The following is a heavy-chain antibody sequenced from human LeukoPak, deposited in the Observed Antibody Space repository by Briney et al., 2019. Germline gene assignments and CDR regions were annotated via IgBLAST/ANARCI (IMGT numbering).Heavy chain of an antibody. D-gene: IGHD3-22*01. CDR1: GFTFSNAW. CDR3: TTAYQYYYDSSSSWGDYFDY. Sequence: PGGSLRLFCAASGFTFSNAWMSWVRQAPGKGLEWVGRIKSETDGGTTDYAAPVKGRFTISRDDSKNTLYLQMNSLKTEDTAVYYCTTAYQYYYDSSSSWGDYFDYWGQGTLVTVSS. CDR2: IKSETDGGTT. V-gene: IGHV3-15*01. J-gene: IGHJ4*02.